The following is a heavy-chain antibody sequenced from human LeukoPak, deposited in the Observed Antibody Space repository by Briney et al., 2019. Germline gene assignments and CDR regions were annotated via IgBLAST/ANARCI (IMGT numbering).Heavy chain of an antibody. CDR3: ARARPWDSSRSYYFGMDV. CDR1: GFTFSSYA. CDR2: IPGSGGAT. V-gene: IGHV3-23*01. D-gene: IGHD3-22*01. Sequence: GSLRLSCEAPGFTFSSYAIRWVRQAPGTGLEWVSSIPGSGGATYYADSVRGRFSISRDSSKNTVYLQMNSLRDEDTAVYYCARARPWDSSRSYYFGMDVWGHGTTVTVSS. J-gene: IGHJ6*02.